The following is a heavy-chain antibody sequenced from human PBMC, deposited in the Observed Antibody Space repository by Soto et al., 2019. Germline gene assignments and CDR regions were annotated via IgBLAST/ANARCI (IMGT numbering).Heavy chain of an antibody. J-gene: IGHJ4*01. Sequence: AAVKVSWEEWGNRLAGDDIEWRRQAPGQGLEWMGWINPTSGGTVYAQNFQDRVTMTRDTSISTAYMELRRLNSDDTAVYYCARDPDYGDYWGYFFDSWG. CDR2: INPTSGGT. V-gene: IGHV1-2*02. CDR1: GNRLAGDD. CDR3: ARDPDYGDYWGYFFDS. D-gene: IGHD4-17*01.